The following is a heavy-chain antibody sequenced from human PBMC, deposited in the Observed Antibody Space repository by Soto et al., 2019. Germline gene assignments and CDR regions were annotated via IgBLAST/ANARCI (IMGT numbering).Heavy chain of an antibody. Sequence: QVQLVESGGGVVQPGRSLRLSCAASGFAFSTYGMHWVRQAPGKGLEWVAVISYDGSNKYYADSVKGRFSISRDNSKNTLYLQMSTLRAEDTAVYYCSKIGSDPGGYWGQGTLVTVSS. J-gene: IGHJ4*02. V-gene: IGHV3-30*18. D-gene: IGHD3-16*01. CDR2: ISYDGSNK. CDR1: GFAFSTYG. CDR3: SKIGSDPGGY.